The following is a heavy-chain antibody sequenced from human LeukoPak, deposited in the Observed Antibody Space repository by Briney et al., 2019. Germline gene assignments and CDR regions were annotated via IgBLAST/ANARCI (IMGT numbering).Heavy chain of an antibody. CDR3: ARGPRVHYYDSSGYYYFDY. Sequence: SVKVSCKASGDTFSSYAISWVRQAPGQGLEWMGGIIPIFGTANYAQKFQGRVTITTDESTSTAYMELSSLRSEDTAVYYCARGPRVHYYDSSGYYYFDYWGQGTLVTVSS. J-gene: IGHJ4*02. CDR2: IIPIFGTA. D-gene: IGHD3-22*01. CDR1: GDTFSSYA. V-gene: IGHV1-69*05.